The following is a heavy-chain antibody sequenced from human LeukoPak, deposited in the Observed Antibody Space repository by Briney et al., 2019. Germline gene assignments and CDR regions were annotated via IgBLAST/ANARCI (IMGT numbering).Heavy chain of an antibody. CDR1: GLTFSSYW. CDR3: ARVGGSNAFDI. J-gene: IGHJ3*02. V-gene: IGHV3-74*01. Sequence: PGGSLRLSCAASGLTFSSYWMHWVRQTPGKGLVWVSRINTDGSGITYADSVKGRFTISRDNAKNTLYLQMNSLRAEDTAVYYCARVGGSNAFDIWGQGTMVIVSS. D-gene: IGHD1-26*01. CDR2: INTDGSGI.